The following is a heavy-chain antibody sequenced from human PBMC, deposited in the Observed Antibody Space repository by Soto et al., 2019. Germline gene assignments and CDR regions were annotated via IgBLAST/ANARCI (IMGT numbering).Heavy chain of an antibody. CDR2: MNPNSGNT. CDR3: ARAYYDFWSGYYPS. J-gene: IGHJ4*02. Sequence: ASVKVSCKASGYTFTSYDINWVRQATGQGLEWMGWMNPNSGNTGYAQKFQGRVTMTRNTSISTAYMELSSLRSEDTAVYYCARAYYDFWSGYYPSWGQGNLVTVSS. D-gene: IGHD3-3*01. CDR1: GYTFTSYD. V-gene: IGHV1-8*01.